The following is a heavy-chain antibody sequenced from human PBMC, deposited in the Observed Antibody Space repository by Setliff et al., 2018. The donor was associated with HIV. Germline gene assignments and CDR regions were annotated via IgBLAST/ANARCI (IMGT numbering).Heavy chain of an antibody. CDR1: GASISSHY. CDR3: NIYYYYYMDV. J-gene: IGHJ6*03. V-gene: IGHV4-59*11. Sequence: SETLSLTCTVSGASISSHYWSWIRQSPGRELEWIGYIYSTGSTDYNPSLKSRVTMSVDTSKNQFSLKLSSVTAADTAVYYCNIYYYYYMDVWGKGTTVTVSS. CDR2: IYSTGST.